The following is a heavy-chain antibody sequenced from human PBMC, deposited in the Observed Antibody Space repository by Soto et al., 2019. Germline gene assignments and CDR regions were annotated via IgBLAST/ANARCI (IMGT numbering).Heavy chain of an antibody. CDR2: IRTKGNNYAT. D-gene: IGHD2-2*01. CDR1: GFTFRGAA. Sequence: EVQLVEAGGGLVQPGGSLKLSCAASGFTFRGAAMHWVRQASGKGLEWVGRIRTKGNNYATAYAASVKGRFTISRDDSSNTAYLQMNSLKTEDTAVYYCAKQMYPLMDAWGKGTTVTVSS. CDR3: AKQMYPLMDA. J-gene: IGHJ6*03. V-gene: IGHV3-73*01.